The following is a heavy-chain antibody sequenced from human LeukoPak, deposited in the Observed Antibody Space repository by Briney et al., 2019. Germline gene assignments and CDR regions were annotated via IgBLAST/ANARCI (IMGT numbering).Heavy chain of an antibody. CDR1: GGTFSSYA. D-gene: IGHD6-13*01. CDR2: IIPIFGTA. V-gene: IGHV1-69*05. CDR3: AGSEQQLVPQNWFDP. Sequence: SVKVSCKASGGTFSSYAISWVRQAPGQGLEWMGRIIPIFGTANYAQKFQGRVTITTDESTSTAYMELSSLRSEDTAVYYCAGSEQQLVPQNWFDPWGQGTLVTVSS. J-gene: IGHJ5*02.